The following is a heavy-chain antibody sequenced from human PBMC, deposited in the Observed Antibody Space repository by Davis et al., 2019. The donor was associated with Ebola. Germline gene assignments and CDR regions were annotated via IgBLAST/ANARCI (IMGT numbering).Heavy chain of an antibody. D-gene: IGHD5-12*01. CDR2: INHSGST. CDR3: ARGRYSGYDWYY. Sequence: MPSETLSLTCAAYGGSFSGYYWSWIRQPPGKGLEWIGEINHSGSTNYNPSLKSRVTISVDTSKNQFSLKLSSVTAADTAVYYCARGRYSGYDWYYWGQGTLVTVSS. J-gene: IGHJ4*02. CDR1: GGSFSGYY. V-gene: IGHV4-34*01.